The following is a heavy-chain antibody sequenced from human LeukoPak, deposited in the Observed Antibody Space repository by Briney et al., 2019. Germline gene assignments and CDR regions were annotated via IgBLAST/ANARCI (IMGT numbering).Heavy chain of an antibody. D-gene: IGHD3-10*01. Sequence: GTSVKVSCKASGFTFTSSAMQWVRQARGQRLEWIGWIVVGSSNTNYAQKFQERVTITRDMSTSTAYMELSSLRSEDTAVYYRAARYGSGYGYWGQGTLVTVSS. CDR3: AARYGSGYGY. J-gene: IGHJ4*02. CDR1: GFTFTSSA. V-gene: IGHV1-58*02. CDR2: IVVGSSNT.